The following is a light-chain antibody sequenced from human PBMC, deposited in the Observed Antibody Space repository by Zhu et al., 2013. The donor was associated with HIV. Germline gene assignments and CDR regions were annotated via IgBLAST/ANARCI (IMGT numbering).Light chain of an antibody. CDR1: QDIRDW. V-gene: IGKV1D-16*01. J-gene: IGKJ2*02. CDR2: GAS. Sequence: DIQMTQSPSSVSASVGDTVTLTCRASQDIRDWLAWYQVKPREAPKLLIYGASNLESGVPSRFSGTGSGTDFTLTISSLQAEDVAVYYCQQYYSIRRTFGQGTKVEIK. CDR3: QQYYSIRRT.